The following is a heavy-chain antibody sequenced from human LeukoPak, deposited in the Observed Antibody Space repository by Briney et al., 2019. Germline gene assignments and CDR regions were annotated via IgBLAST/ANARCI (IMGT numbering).Heavy chain of an antibody. CDR2: ISGSGGST. CDR3: ARSLGGYYNPGAFDI. J-gene: IGHJ3*02. CDR1: GFTFSSYA. Sequence: PGGSLRLSCAGSGFTFSSYAMSWVRQAPGKGLEWVAAISGSGGSTYYADSVKGRFTISRDNSKNTLYLQMNSLRAEDTAVYYCARSLGGYYNPGAFDILGQGTMVTVSS. V-gene: IGHV3-23*01. D-gene: IGHD3-9*01.